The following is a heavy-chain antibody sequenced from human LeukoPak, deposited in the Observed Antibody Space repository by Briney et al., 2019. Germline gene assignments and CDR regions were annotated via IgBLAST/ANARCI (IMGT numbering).Heavy chain of an antibody. CDR3: ARRCRSTSCYHY. V-gene: IGHV4-39*01. Sequence: SETLSLTCSVSGGSISGSGYYWAWIRQPPGKGLEWIGNIYDSGNTYYNPSLKSRVTISVDTSKNQFSLELNSVTAADTAVYFCARRCRSTSCYHYWGQGTLVIVSS. J-gene: IGHJ4*02. CDR1: GGSISGSGYY. D-gene: IGHD2-2*01. CDR2: IYDSGNT.